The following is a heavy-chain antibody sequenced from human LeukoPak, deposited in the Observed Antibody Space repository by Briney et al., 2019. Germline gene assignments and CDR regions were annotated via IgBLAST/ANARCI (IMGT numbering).Heavy chain of an antibody. D-gene: IGHD2-2*01. J-gene: IGHJ4*02. V-gene: IGHV5-10-1*01. CDR3: ARYCSSTSCYSPFDY. CDR1: GYSFTSYW. CDR2: IDPSDSYT. Sequence: GESLKISCKGSGYSFTSYWITWVRQMPGRGLEWMGRIDPSDSYTNYSPSYQGHVTISADNSISTAYLQWSSLKASDTAMYYCARYCSSTSCYSPFDYWGQGTLVTVSS.